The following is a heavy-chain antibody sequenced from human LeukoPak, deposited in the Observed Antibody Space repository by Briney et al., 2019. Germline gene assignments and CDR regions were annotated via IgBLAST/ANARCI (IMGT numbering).Heavy chain of an antibody. CDR1: GGSISSSSYY. CDR3: ARHQYSGSVDYFDY. CDR2: IYYSGST. V-gene: IGHV4-39*07. J-gene: IGHJ4*02. Sequence: SETLSLTCTVSGGSISSSSYYWGWIRQPPGKGLEWIGSIYYSGSTYYNPSLKSRVTTSLDTSRTQFSLDVASVTAADTAVYYCARHQYSGSVDYFDYWGQGILVTVSS. D-gene: IGHD1-26*01.